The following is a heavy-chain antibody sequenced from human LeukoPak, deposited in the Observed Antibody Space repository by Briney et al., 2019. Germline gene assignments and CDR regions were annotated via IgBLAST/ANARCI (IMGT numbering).Heavy chain of an antibody. J-gene: IGHJ5*02. D-gene: IGHD6-19*01. CDR1: GFTFTNYA. Sequence: GGSLRLSCAASGFTFTNYAMRWVRQAPGKGLEWVSGINGGGGGTYYADSVKGRFTISRDNSKNTVYLQMNSLRAEDTAVYYCAKGGSGYSSVWLDLWGQGTLVTVSS. CDR2: INGGGGGT. CDR3: AKGGSGYSSVWLDL. V-gene: IGHV3-23*01.